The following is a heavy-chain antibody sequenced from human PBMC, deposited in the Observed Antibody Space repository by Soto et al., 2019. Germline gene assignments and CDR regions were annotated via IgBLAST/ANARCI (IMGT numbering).Heavy chain of an antibody. J-gene: IGHJ1*01. Sequence: ASVKVSFKASGYTFTSYGISWVRQAPGQGLEWMGWISAYNGNTNYAQKLQGRVTMTTDTSTSTAYMELRSLRSDDTAVYYCARDRSSSWYPDFQHWGQGTLVTVSS. D-gene: IGHD6-13*01. V-gene: IGHV1-18*01. CDR2: ISAYNGNT. CDR3: ARDRSSSWYPDFQH. CDR1: GYTFTSYG.